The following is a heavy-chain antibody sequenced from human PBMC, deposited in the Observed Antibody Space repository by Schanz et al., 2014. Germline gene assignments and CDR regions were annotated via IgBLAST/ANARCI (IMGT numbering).Heavy chain of an antibody. CDR3: ARSEMDRGVIWGY. Sequence: VQLVESGGGLVQPGGSLRLSCAASGFTFSSYAMNWVRQAPGKGLEWVAVIWYDGNNKFYADSVKGRFTVSRDDAKNSLYLQMNSLRVEDTAVYYCARSEMDRGVIWGYWGQGTLVTVSS. CDR1: GFTFSSYA. V-gene: IGHV3-33*08. CDR2: IWYDGNNK. J-gene: IGHJ4*02. D-gene: IGHD3-10*01.